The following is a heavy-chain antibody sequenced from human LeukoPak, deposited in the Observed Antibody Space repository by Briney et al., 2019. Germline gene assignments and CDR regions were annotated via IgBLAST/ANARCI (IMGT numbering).Heavy chain of an antibody. V-gene: IGHV4-34*01. D-gene: IGHD3-10*01. CDR2: IHNSGTT. Sequence: KPSETLSLTCAVSGGPFSGYFWSWIRQSSGKGLEWIGEIHNSGTTNYNPSLNSRVTISEDTSKNQFYLNLSSVTAADTAVYYCGRRYYYNLGSFPFDFWGQGTLVTVSS. CDR1: GGPFSGYF. J-gene: IGHJ4*02. CDR3: GRRYYYNLGSFPFDF.